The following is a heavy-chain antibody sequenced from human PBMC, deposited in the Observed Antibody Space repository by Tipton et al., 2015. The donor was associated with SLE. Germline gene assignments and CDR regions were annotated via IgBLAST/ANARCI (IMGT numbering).Heavy chain of an antibody. Sequence: QSGPEVKKPGASVKVSCKASGYTFTGYYMHWVRQAPGQGLEWMGWINPNSGGTNYAQKFQGRVTMTRDTSISTAYMELSRLRSDDTAVYYCARARYGGNTNWFDPWGQGTLVTVSS. CDR3: ARARYGGNTNWFDP. CDR1: GYTFTGYY. V-gene: IGHV1-2*02. J-gene: IGHJ5*02. D-gene: IGHD4-23*01. CDR2: INPNSGGT.